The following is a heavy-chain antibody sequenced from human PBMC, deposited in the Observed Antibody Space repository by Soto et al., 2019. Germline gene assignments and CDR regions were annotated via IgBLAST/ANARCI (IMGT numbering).Heavy chain of an antibody. D-gene: IGHD3-10*02. V-gene: IGHV4-39*01. CDR3: ARRSQLAAVRGIDY. CDR2: IFYSGST. J-gene: IGHJ4*02. Sequence: SETLSLTCTFSAGSISSTTHYWGWIRQPPGKGLEWIGSIFYSGSTYYNPSLKSRVTISVDTSKSQFSLKLSSVTAADTAVYYCARRSQLAAVRGIDYWGQGTLVTVSS. CDR1: AGSISSTTHY.